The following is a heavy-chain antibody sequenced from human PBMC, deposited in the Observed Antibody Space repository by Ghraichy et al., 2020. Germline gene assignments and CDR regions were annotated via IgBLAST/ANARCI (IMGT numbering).Heavy chain of an antibody. Sequence: ESLNISCAASGFTFNTQWMSWVRQAPGKGLEWVALLNPDGSAKYYADSVKGRFTISRDNNKNSLYLQMNSLRDEDTAVYYCAKDPNWGSGYWGQGTLVTVSS. V-gene: IGHV3-7*05. D-gene: IGHD7-27*01. CDR1: GFTFNTQW. J-gene: IGHJ4*02. CDR2: LNPDGSAK. CDR3: AKDPNWGSGY.